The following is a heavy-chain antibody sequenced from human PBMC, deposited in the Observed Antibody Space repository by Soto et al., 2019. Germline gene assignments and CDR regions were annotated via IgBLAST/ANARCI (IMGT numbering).Heavy chain of an antibody. CDR1: GFTFSNAW. CDR3: TTVCIRILTGVEYYFDY. Sequence: GGSLRLSCAASGFTFSNAWMSWVRQAPGKGLEWVGRIKSKTDGGTKDYAAPVKGRFTIARYDSKNTLYLQMNSLKTKDTAVYYCTTVCIRILTGVEYYFDYWGQGTLVTVSS. V-gene: IGHV3-15*01. J-gene: IGHJ4*02. CDR2: IKSKTDGGTK. D-gene: IGHD7-27*01.